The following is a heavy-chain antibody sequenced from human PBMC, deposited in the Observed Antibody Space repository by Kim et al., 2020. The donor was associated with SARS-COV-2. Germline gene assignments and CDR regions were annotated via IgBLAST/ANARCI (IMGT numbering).Heavy chain of an antibody. D-gene: IGHD4-17*01. V-gene: IGHV3-30*01. CDR3: ARGATVVTLGYFQH. Sequence: DPGKARFTSSRDNSQNTLSLQMNSLRAEETAVYYCARGATVVTLGYFQHWGQGTLVTVSS. J-gene: IGHJ1*01.